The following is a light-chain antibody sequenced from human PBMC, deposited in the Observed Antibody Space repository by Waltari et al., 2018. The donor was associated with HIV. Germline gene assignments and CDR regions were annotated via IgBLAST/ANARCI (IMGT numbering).Light chain of an antibody. V-gene: IGLV3-25*03. CDR3: QSADSSGTWV. CDR1: ALPTQF. Sequence: SFELTQPPSVSVSPGQTARITCAGDALPTQFAYWYQQKPGQAPVLIIYQDTERPAGIPERFSGSSSGTRVTLTVSGVQAEDEADYYCQSADSSGTWVFGGGTKLTVL. CDR2: QDT. J-gene: IGLJ3*02.